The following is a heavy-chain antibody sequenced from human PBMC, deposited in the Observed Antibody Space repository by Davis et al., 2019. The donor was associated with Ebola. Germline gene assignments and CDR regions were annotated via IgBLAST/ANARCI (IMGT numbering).Heavy chain of an antibody. CDR1: GGSFSGYY. Sequence: PSETLSLTCAVYGGSFSGYYWGWIRQPPGKGLEWIGEINHSGSTNYNPSLKSRVTISVDTSKNQFSLKLSSVTAADTAVYYCARDYCGGDCYSYYYGMDVWGQGTTVTVSS. CDR2: INHSGST. D-gene: IGHD2-21*02. V-gene: IGHV4-34*01. CDR3: ARDYCGGDCYSYYYGMDV. J-gene: IGHJ6*02.